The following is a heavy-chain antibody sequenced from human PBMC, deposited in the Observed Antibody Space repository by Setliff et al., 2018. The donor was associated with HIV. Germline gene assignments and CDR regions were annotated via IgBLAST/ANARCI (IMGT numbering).Heavy chain of an antibody. CDR3: ARSQDAKLGLDAFDI. CDR1: GGTFSSYA. J-gene: IGHJ3*02. CDR2: IIPIFGTA. D-gene: IGHD6-13*01. V-gene: IGHV1-69*05. Sequence: ASVKVSCKASGGTFSSYAISWVRQAPGQGLEWMGGIIPIFGTANYAQKFQGRVTITTDESTSTAYMELSGLRSEDTAVYYCARSQDAKLGLDAFDIWGQGTMVTVSS.